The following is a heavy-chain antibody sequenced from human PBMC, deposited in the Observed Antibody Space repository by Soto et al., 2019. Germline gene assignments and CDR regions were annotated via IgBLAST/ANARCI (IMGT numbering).Heavy chain of an antibody. Sequence: EVQLVETGGGLIQPGGSLRLSCAASGFTVSSNYMSWVRQAPGKGLEWVSVIYSGGSTYYADSVKGRFTISRDNSKNTLYLQMTSLRAEDKAVYYCASGVLEAEYFDYWCQGTLVTVSS. CDR3: ASGVLEAEYFDY. CDR2: IYSGGST. CDR1: GFTVSSNY. J-gene: IGHJ4*02. V-gene: IGHV3-53*02. D-gene: IGHD2-8*01.